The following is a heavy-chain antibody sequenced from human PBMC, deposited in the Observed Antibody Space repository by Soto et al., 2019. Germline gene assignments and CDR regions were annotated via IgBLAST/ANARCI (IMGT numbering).Heavy chain of an antibody. D-gene: IGHD4-17*01. CDR2: IKSKTDGGTT. CDR3: TATYGDYAFRDV. J-gene: IGHJ6*02. CDR1: GFTFSNAL. Sequence: GGSLRLSCAASGFTFSNALMSWVRQAPGKGLEWVGRIKSKTDGGTTDYAAPVKGRFTISRDDSKNTPYLQMNSLKTEDTAVYYCTATYGDYAFRDVWGQGTTVTVYS. V-gene: IGHV3-15*01.